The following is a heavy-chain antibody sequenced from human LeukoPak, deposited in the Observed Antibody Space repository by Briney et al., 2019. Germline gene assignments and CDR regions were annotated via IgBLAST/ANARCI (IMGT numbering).Heavy chain of an antibody. CDR1: GFTFSSYA. Sequence: PRGSRRLSCAASGFTFSSYAMHWVRQAPGKGLEWVAVISYEGSNKYYADSVKGRFTISRDNSKNTLYLQMNSLSAEDTAVYYCAISGYRSGWYLFDYWGQGTLVTVSS. D-gene: IGHD6-19*01. J-gene: IGHJ4*02. CDR2: ISYEGSNK. V-gene: IGHV3-30*01. CDR3: AISGYRSGWYLFDY.